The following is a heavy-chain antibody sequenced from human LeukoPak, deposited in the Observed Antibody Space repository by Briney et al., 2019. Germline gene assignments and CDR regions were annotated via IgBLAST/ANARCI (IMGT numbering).Heavy chain of an antibody. J-gene: IGHJ6*03. CDR2: IYHNGST. Sequence: KSSETLSLTCAVSGGSISTGNWWTWVRQSPDKGLEWIGEIYHNGSTNYNPSLKSRVTMSIENSKNHFSLRLTSLTAADTAVYYCAREGSRRLYMDVWGRGTTITVSS. V-gene: IGHV4-4*02. D-gene: IGHD2-15*01. CDR1: GGSISTGNW. CDR3: AREGSRRLYMDV.